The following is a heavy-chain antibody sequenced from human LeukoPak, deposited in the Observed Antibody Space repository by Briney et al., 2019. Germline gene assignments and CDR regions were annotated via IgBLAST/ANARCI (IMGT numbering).Heavy chain of an antibody. J-gene: IGHJ4*02. Sequence: PGGSLRLSCAASGFTFRNAWMNWVRQAPGKGLEWVSSISSSSSYIYYADSVKGRFTISRDNAKNSLYLQMNSLRAEDTAVYYCARDGYCTNGVCFIFDYWGQGTLVTVSS. V-gene: IGHV3-21*01. CDR1: GFTFRNAW. CDR3: ARDGYCTNGVCFIFDY. D-gene: IGHD2-8*01. CDR2: ISSSSSYI.